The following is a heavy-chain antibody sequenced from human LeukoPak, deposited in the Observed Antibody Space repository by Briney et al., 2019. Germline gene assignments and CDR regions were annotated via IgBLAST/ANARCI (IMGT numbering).Heavy chain of an antibody. Sequence: ASVKVSCKASGYTFTSYDINWVRQATGQGLEWMGWMNPNSGNTSYAQKFQGRVTMTRDTSTSTVYMELSSLRSEDTAVYYCARVGYNWNDVDYWGQGTLVTVSS. V-gene: IGHV1-8*01. D-gene: IGHD1-20*01. J-gene: IGHJ4*02. CDR2: MNPNSGNT. CDR1: GYTFTSYD. CDR3: ARVGYNWNDVDY.